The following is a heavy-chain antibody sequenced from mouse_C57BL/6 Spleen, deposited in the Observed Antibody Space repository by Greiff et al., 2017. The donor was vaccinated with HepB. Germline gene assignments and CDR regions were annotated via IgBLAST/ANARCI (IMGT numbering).Heavy chain of an antibody. Sequence: LVESGAELVRPGASVKLSCKASGYTFTDYYINWVKQRPGQGLEWIARIYPGSGNTYYNEKFKGKATLTAEKSSSTAYMQLSSLTSEDSAVYFCARPASFYGSSPWYFDVWGTGTTVTVSS. CDR3: ARPASFYGSSPWYFDV. CDR2: IYPGSGNT. D-gene: IGHD1-1*01. V-gene: IGHV1-76*01. CDR1: GYTFTDYY. J-gene: IGHJ1*03.